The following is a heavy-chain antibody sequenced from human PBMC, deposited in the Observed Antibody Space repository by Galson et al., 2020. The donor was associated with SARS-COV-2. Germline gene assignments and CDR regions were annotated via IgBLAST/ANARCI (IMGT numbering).Heavy chain of an antibody. D-gene: IGHD1-20*01. Sequence: GGSLRLSCAASGFTFSSYGMHWVRQAPGKGLEWVAVIWYDGSNKYYADSVKGRFTISRDNSKNTLYLQMNSLRAEDTAVYYCAKDDNWNPVYYYYYMDVWGKGTTVTFSS. J-gene: IGHJ6*03. CDR3: AKDDNWNPVYYYYYMDV. CDR1: GFTFSSYG. CDR2: IWYDGSNK. V-gene: IGHV3-33*06.